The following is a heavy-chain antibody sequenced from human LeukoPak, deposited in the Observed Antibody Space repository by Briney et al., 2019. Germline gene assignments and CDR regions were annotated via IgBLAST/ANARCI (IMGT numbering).Heavy chain of an antibody. CDR1: GYTFTSYG. CDR2: ISAYNGNT. Sequence: ASVKVSCKASGYTFTSYGISWVRQAPGQGLEWMGWISAYNGNTNYAQKLQGRVTITTDTSTSTAYMELRSLRSDDTAVYYCARLYSGYEDRNYYYYYMDVWGKGTTVTVSS. CDR3: ARLYSGYEDRNYYYYYMDV. D-gene: IGHD5-12*01. V-gene: IGHV1-18*01. J-gene: IGHJ6*03.